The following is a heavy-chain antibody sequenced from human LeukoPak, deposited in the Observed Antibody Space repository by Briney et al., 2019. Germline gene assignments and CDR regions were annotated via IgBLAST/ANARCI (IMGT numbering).Heavy chain of an antibody. V-gene: IGHV3-74*01. J-gene: IGHJ4*02. D-gene: IGHD3-9*01. Sequence: GGSLRLSCAASGFTFSSYWMHWVRQVPGKGLVWVSRINNDGSSTTYADSVKGRFTISRDNAKNTLYLQMNSLRAEDTAVYYCARVRLVQAYFDYWGQGTLVTVSS. CDR3: ARVRLVQAYFDY. CDR1: GFTFSSYW. CDR2: INNDGSST.